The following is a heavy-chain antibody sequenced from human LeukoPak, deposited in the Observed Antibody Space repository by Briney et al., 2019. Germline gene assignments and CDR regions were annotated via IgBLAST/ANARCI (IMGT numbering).Heavy chain of an antibody. Sequence: PSETLSLTCTVSGYSISGGYYWGWIRQPPGKGLEWIGSIYHSGSTYYNPSLKSRVTISVDTSKNQFSLKLSSVTAADTAVYYCARVYSGYDYYYYYYYMDVWGKGTTVTVSS. CDR1: GYSISGGYY. CDR3: ARVYSGYDYYYYYYYMDV. D-gene: IGHD5-12*01. CDR2: IYHSGST. V-gene: IGHV4-38-2*02. J-gene: IGHJ6*03.